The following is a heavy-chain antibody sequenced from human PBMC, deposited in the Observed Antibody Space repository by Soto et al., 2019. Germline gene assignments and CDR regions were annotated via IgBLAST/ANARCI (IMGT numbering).Heavy chain of an antibody. V-gene: IGHV4-61*08. J-gene: IGHJ3*02. D-gene: IGHD6-19*01. CDR2: IYYSGST. CDR1: GGSISSGDYY. Sequence: SETLSLTCTVSGGSISSGDYYWSWIRQPPGKGLEWIGYIYYSGSTNYNPSLKSRVTISVDTSKNQFSLKLSSVTAADTAVYYCARQQWLVLNAFDIWGQGTMVT. CDR3: ARQQWLVLNAFDI.